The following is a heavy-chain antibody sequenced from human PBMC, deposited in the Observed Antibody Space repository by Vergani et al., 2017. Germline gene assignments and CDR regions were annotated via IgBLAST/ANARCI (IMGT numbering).Heavy chain of an antibody. J-gene: IGHJ6*02. CDR1: GYTFTSYG. D-gene: IGHD3-10*01. CDR2: ISAYNGNT. CDR3: AMYEGPGVLWFGGNYYYYGMDV. V-gene: IGHV1-18*01. Sequence: QVQLVQSGAEVKKPGASVKVSCKASGYTFTSYGISWVRQAPGQGLEWMGWISAYNGNTNDAQKLQGRVPMTTDTSTSTAYMELRSLRSDDPAVYYCAMYEGPGVLWFGGNYYYYGMDVWGQGTTVTVSS.